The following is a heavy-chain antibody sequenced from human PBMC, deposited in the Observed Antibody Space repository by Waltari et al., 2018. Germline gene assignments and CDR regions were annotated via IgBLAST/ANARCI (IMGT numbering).Heavy chain of an antibody. CDR2: IYYSGSK. V-gene: IGHV4-39*07. CDR1: GDSISSSSYY. D-gene: IGHD3-22*01. J-gene: IGHJ4*02. Sequence: QLQLQESGPGLVKPSETLSLTCTVPGDSISSSSYYWGGIRQPPGKGLEWIGSIYYSGSKYYNPSLRSRLTISLDTSKNQFSLKVSSVTAADTAVYYCAREEIYYDTSGYYFDYWGQGTLVTVSS. CDR3: AREEIYYDTSGYYFDY.